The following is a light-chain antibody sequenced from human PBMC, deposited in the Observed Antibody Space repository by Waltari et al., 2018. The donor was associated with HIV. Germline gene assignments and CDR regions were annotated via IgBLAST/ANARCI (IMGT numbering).Light chain of an antibody. CDR3: SSYTSSSTVV. V-gene: IGLV2-14*01. CDR1: SSDVGGYNY. CDR2: EVS. J-gene: IGLJ2*01. Sequence: QSALTQAASVSGSPGQSITISCTGTSSDVGGYNYVSWYQQHPGKAPKVMIYEVSNRPSGVSKRFSGSKSGNTASLTISGLQAEDEADYYCSSYTSSSTVVFGGGTKLTVL.